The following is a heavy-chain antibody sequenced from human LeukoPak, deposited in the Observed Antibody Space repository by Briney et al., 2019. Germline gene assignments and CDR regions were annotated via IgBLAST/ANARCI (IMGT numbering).Heavy chain of an antibody. CDR3: ASSRFWSGFTVNY. Sequence: GGSLRLSCAAPGSGFTVRRDNMSRGPQAPGKGLGWVLVIYTGGSTYYADSVKGRFTISRDNSKNTLYLQMNSLRAEDTAVYYCASSRFWSGFTVNYWGQGTLVTVSS. J-gene: IGHJ4*02. V-gene: IGHV3-53*01. CDR1: GFTVRRDN. CDR2: IYTGGST. D-gene: IGHD3-3*01.